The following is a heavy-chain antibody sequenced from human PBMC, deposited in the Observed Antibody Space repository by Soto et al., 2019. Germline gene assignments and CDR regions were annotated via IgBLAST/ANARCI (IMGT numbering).Heavy chain of an antibody. CDR3: AKDLISTYPTGPFDY. Sequence: GGSLRLSCAASGFTFSSYAMSWVRQAPGKGLEWVSAITNSGGSTYYADSVKGRFTISRDNSKNTLYLQINSLRAEDTAVYYCAKDLISTYPTGPFDYWGQGTLVTVSS. CDR2: ITNSGGST. V-gene: IGHV3-23*01. D-gene: IGHD3-3*02. CDR1: GFTFSSYA. J-gene: IGHJ4*02.